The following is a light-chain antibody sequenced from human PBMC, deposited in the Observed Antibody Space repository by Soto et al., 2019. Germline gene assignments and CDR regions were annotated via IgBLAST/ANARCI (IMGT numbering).Light chain of an antibody. CDR3: QHYDNIPIT. Sequence: DSQMTQSPSSLSASVGDRVTITCQASQDISNYLNWYQQKPGKAPKLLIYDASNLETGVPSRFSGSGSGTDFTFTISSLQPEDIATYYCQHYDNIPITPGQGTRLEIK. J-gene: IGKJ5*01. CDR2: DAS. V-gene: IGKV1-33*01. CDR1: QDISNY.